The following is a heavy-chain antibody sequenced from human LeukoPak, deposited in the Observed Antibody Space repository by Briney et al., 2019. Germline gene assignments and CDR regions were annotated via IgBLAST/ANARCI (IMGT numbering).Heavy chain of an antibody. J-gene: IGHJ4*02. CDR2: IYCSGST. CDR1: GGSIISYC. V-gene: IGHV4-59*01. D-gene: IGHD6-13*01. CDR3: ARGYGSSWYGVDY. Sequence: SETLSLTCTVAGGSIISYCWSWVRQPAGKGLGWIGYIYCSGSTNYDPSLRSRVTISVDTSKNQFSLKLSSVTAADTAIYYCARGYGSSWYGVDYWGQGTLVTVSS.